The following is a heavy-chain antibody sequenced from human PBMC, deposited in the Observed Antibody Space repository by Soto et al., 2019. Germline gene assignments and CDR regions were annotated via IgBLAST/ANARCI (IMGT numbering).Heavy chain of an antibody. CDR1: GFTVGSNY. D-gene: IGHD3-16*01. CDR3: AWGDYYYYYMDV. V-gene: IGHV3-66*01. Sequence: GGSLRLSCAASGFTVGSNYVSWVRQAPGKGLEWVSVIYSGGSTYYADSVKGRFTISRDNSKNTLYLQMNGLRAEDTAVYYCAWGDYYYYYMDVWGKGTTVTVSS. J-gene: IGHJ6*03. CDR2: IYSGGST.